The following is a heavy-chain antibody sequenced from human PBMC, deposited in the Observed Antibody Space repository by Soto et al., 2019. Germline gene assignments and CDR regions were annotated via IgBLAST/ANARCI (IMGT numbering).Heavy chain of an antibody. J-gene: IGHJ3*02. V-gene: IGHV1-2*04. CDR2: INPNSGGT. CDR3: AREYYGSGTAGAFDI. CDR1: GYTFTGYY. D-gene: IGHD3-10*01. Sequence: ASVKVSCKASGYTFTGYYMHWVRQAPGQGLEWMGWINPNSGGTNYAQKFQGWVTMTRDTSISTAYMELSRLRSDDTAVYYCAREYYGSGTAGAFDIWGQGTMVTVSS.